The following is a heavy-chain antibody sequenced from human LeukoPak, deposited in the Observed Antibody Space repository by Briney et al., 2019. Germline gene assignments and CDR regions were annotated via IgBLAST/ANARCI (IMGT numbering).Heavy chain of an antibody. V-gene: IGHV3-53*01. CDR1: GFTVSSNY. CDR3: ARGGPGYCSGGSCYPRWFDP. D-gene: IGHD2-15*01. Sequence: GGSLRLSCAASGFTVSSNYMSWVRQAPGKGLEWVSVIYSGGSTYYADSVKGRFTISRDNSKNTLYLQMNSLRAEDTAVYYCARGGPGYCSGGSCYPRWFDPWGQGTLVTVSS. J-gene: IGHJ5*02. CDR2: IYSGGST.